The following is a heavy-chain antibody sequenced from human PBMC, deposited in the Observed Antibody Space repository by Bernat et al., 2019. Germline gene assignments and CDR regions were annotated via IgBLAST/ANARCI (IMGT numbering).Heavy chain of an antibody. J-gene: IGHJ4*02. CDR1: GGSISSSSYY. CDR3: ARPFGPPHSSGWYR. Sequence: QLQLQESGPGLVKPSETLSLTCTVSGGSISSSSYYWGWIRQPPGKGLEWIGSINYSGSTYYNPSLKSRVTISVDTSKNQFSLKLSSVTAADTAVYYCARPFGPPHSSGWYRWGQGTLVTVSS. V-gene: IGHV4-39*01. D-gene: IGHD6-19*01. CDR2: INYSGST.